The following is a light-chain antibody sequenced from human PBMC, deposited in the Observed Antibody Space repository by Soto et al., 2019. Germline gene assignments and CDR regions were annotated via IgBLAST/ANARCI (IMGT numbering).Light chain of an antibody. V-gene: IGLV2-14*01. Sequence: QSALTQPASVSGSPGQSITISCTGTSSDVGGYNYVSWYQQHPGKAPKLMIYDVSNRPSGVSNRFSGSKSGNTVSLTISGLQAEDEADDYCSSDTSSSTRHVVFGGGTKVTVL. CDR3: SSDTSSSTRHVV. J-gene: IGLJ2*01. CDR1: SSDVGGYNY. CDR2: DVS.